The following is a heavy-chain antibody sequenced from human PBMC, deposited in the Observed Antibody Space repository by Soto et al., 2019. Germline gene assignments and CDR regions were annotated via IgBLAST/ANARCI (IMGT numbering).Heavy chain of an antibody. CDR2: IIPIFGTA. CDR1: GGTFSSYA. D-gene: IGHD6-13*01. CDR3: ARDGAAYSRPNYYYYYRMGV. V-gene: IGHV1-69*13. Sequence: SVKVSCKASGGTFSSYAISWVRQAPGQGLEWMGGIIPIFGTANYAQKFQGRVTITADESTSTAYMELSSLRSEDTAVYYCARDGAAYSRPNYYYYYRMGVWGQGTMVTVSS. J-gene: IGHJ6*02.